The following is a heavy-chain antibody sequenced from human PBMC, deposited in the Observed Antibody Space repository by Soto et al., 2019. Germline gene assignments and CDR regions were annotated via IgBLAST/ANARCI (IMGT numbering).Heavy chain of an antibody. CDR2: ISSNGVGT. CDR1: GFTFSGYA. D-gene: IGHD5-12*01. CDR3: ARGASPDFDNMDV. Sequence: EVQLLESGGGLAQPGGSLRLSCAASGFTFSGYAMGWVRQAPGKGLECVSGISSNGVGTYYADSVKGRFTISRDNSKNTVYLQMSSLRPEDMAVYYCARGASPDFDNMDVWGKGTTVTVSS. J-gene: IGHJ6*03. V-gene: IGHV3-64*07.